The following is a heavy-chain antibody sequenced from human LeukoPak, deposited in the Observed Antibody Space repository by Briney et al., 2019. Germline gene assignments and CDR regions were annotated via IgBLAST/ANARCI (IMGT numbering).Heavy chain of an antibody. CDR2: IYPGDSDT. D-gene: IGHD6-19*01. CDR1: GYSFTSYW. Sequence: GESLKISCKGSGYSFTSYWIGWVCQMPGKGLEWMGIIYPGDSDTRYSPSFQGQVTISADKSISTAYLQWSSLKASDTAMYYCARRQVPRRSSGWYLGYFDLWGRGTLVTVSS. CDR3: ARRQVPRRSSGWYLGYFDL. V-gene: IGHV5-51*01. J-gene: IGHJ2*01.